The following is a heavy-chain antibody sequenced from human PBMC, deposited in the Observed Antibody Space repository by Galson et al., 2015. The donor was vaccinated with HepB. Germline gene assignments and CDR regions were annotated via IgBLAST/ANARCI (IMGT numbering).Heavy chain of an antibody. V-gene: IGHV1-2*02. CDR1: GYTFAGYN. Sequence: SVKVSCKASGYTFAGYNTHWVRQAPGQGLEWMGWINPDRGGTNYAQNFQGRVTMTRDTSISTVYMELRRLKSDDTAVYYCARDHWSNAWENNWFDPWGQGTLVTVSS. CDR2: INPDRGGT. D-gene: IGHD1-26*01. J-gene: IGHJ5*02. CDR3: ARDHWSNAWENNWFDP.